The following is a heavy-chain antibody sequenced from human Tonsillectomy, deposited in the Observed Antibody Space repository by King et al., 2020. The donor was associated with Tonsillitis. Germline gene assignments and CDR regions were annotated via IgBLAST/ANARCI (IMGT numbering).Heavy chain of an antibody. CDR1: GYTFTGYY. CDR3: ATYRLVLLFTGAFDI. CDR2: XXPXSGXX. J-gene: IGHJ3*02. Sequence: QLVQSGAEVKKPGASVKVSCKASGYTFTGYYMHWVXXAPXQGXEXXXXXXPXSGXXNXXXKFQGRVTMTRDTSTSTAYMELSXXRSDDTAVYYCATYRLVLLFTGAFDIWGHGTMVTVSS. D-gene: IGHD2/OR15-2a*01. V-gene: IGHV1-2*02.